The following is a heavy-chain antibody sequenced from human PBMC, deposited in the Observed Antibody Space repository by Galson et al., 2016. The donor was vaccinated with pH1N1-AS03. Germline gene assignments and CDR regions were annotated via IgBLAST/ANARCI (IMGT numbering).Heavy chain of an antibody. D-gene: IGHD2-15*01. Sequence: SLRLSCAASGFTFSTYGMHWVRQAPGKGLEWVAFVRYDVNNKYYADSVKGRFTISRDNSKNTLYLQMNSLRAEDTAVYYCAKDPRSCCSGGACFGYFHYWGQGTLVTVSS. CDR1: GFTFSTYG. CDR3: AKDPRSCCSGGACFGYFHY. V-gene: IGHV3-30*02. CDR2: VRYDVNNK. J-gene: IGHJ4*02.